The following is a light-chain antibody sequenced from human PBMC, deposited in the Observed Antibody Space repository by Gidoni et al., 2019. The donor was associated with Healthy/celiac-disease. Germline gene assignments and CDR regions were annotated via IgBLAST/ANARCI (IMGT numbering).Light chain of an antibody. CDR1: QSISSW. J-gene: IGKJ1*01. V-gene: IGKV1-5*03. CDR2: KAS. CDR3: KQYSSYSWT. Sequence: DIQMTQSPPTLSAFVGDRVTITCRASQSISSWLAWYQQKPGKAPKLLISKASTLESGVPSRVSGSGAGTEFALTISSLQPDDFATYYCKQYSSYSWTFGQGTKVEIK.